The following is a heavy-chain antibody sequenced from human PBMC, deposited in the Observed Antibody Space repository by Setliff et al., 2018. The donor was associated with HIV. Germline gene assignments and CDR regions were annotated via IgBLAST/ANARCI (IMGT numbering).Heavy chain of an antibody. CDR2: IYYNGNAY. D-gene: IGHD3-22*01. Sequence: SETLSLTCTVSGGSISSANYYWSWIRQPPGKGLEWIGYIYYNGNAYYYNPSLKSRTTISLDTSMNQFSLKLASVTAADAAVYYCASRVYYYDSSGYLREEGFDPWGQGTLVTVSS. CDR1: GGSISSANYY. J-gene: IGHJ5*02. CDR3: ASRVYYYDSSGYLREEGFDP. V-gene: IGHV4-30-4*08.